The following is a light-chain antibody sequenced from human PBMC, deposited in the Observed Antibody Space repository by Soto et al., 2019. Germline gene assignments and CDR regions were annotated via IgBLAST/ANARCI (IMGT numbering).Light chain of an antibody. CDR3: QHYNDIWT. V-gene: IGKV1-5*03. J-gene: IGKJ1*01. CDR1: QSISSW. CDR2: KAS. Sequence: DIQMTQSPSTLSASVGDRVTITCRASQSISSWLAWYQQKPGTAPKLLIYKASTLQSGVPSRFSGSGSGTDFTFTFSTLQPDVSATYYSQHYNDIWTLGKGTRV.